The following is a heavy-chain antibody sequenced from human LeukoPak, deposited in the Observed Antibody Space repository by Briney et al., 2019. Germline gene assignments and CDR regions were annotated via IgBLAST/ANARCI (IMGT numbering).Heavy chain of an antibody. CDR1: GFTFSSYS. V-gene: IGHV3-53*01. CDR2: IYSGGST. CDR3: ARAPFGVDY. J-gene: IGHJ4*02. D-gene: IGHD3-10*01. Sequence: PGGSLRLSCAASGFTFSSYSMNWVRQAPGKGLEWVSVIYSGGSTYYADSVKGRFTISRDNSKNTLYLQMNSLRAEDTAVYYCARAPFGVDYWGQGTLVTVSS.